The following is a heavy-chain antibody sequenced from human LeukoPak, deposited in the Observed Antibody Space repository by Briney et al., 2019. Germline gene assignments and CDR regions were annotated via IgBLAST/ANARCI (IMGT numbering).Heavy chain of an antibody. Sequence: SETLSLTCTVSGGSLSSYYWSWIRQPASKGLAWMGRIYTSWSTNYNPCIISRVPMYVDTSKNQFSLKLSSVTAADTSVYYCGSSGPLRLGELSLYPYYYYYMDVWGKGTTVTISS. CDR2: IYTSWST. CDR3: GSSGPLRLGELSLYPYYYYYMDV. CDR1: GGSLSSYY. D-gene: IGHD3-16*02. J-gene: IGHJ6*03. V-gene: IGHV4-4*07.